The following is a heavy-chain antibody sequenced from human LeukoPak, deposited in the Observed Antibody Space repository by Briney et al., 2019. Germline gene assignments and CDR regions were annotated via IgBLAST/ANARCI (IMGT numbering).Heavy chain of an antibody. Sequence: GESLKISFKGSGYRFTSYWIGWVRPMPGKGLEWMGIIYPGDSESRYSPSFQGQVTISADKSISTAYLQWSSLKASDTAMYYCARLHDTAMGIFDYWGQGTLVTVSS. J-gene: IGHJ4*02. CDR1: GYRFTSYW. V-gene: IGHV5-51*01. D-gene: IGHD5-18*01. CDR3: ARLHDTAMGIFDY. CDR2: IYPGDSES.